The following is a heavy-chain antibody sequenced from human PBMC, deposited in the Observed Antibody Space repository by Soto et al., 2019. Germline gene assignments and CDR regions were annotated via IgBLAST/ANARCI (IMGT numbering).Heavy chain of an antibody. J-gene: IGHJ4*02. V-gene: IGHV2-5*02. D-gene: IGHD3-3*01. Sequence: QITLKESGPTVVKPTETLTLTCTFSGFSLTTSGVGVGWVRQSPGKAPEWLALIYWDDDKRYSTSLKSRLTITKDTAKHQVVLTMANVDPADTANYYCAHRVLRTVFGLVTTTAIYFDFWGQGTPVVVSS. CDR1: GFSLTTSGVG. CDR3: AHRVLRTVFGLVTTTAIYFDF. CDR2: IYWDDDK.